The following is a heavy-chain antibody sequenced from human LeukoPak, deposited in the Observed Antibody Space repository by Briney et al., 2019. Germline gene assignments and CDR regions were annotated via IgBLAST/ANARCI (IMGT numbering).Heavy chain of an antibody. D-gene: IGHD2-2*01. CDR3: AGEVVVVPAAKAFDI. Sequence: SETLSLTCAVSGGSISSSNWWSWVRQPPGKGLEWIGEIYHSGSTNYNPSLKSRVTISVDKSKNQFSLKLSSVTAADTAVYYCAGEVVVVPAAKAFDIWGQGTMVTVSS. CDR2: IYHSGST. J-gene: IGHJ3*02. CDR1: GGSISSSNW. V-gene: IGHV4-4*02.